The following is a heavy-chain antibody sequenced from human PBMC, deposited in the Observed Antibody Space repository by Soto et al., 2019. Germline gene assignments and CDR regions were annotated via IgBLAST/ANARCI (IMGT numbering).Heavy chain of an antibody. J-gene: IGHJ6*03. Sequence: GGSLRLSCAASGFTFDDYAMHWVRQAPGKGLEWVSGISWNSGSIGYADSVKGRFTISRDNAKNSLYLQMNSLRAEDTALYYCAKDTRSYYYMDVWGKGTTVTVSS. CDR2: ISWNSGSI. V-gene: IGHV3-9*01. CDR1: GFTFDDYA. CDR3: AKDTRSYYYMDV.